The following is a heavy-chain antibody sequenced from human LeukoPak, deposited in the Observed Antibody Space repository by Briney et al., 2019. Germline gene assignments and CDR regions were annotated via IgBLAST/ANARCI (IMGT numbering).Heavy chain of an antibody. V-gene: IGHV3-23*01. J-gene: IGHJ4*02. Sequence: GGSLRLSCAASGFTFSSYAMSWVRQAPGKGLEWVSAISGSGGSTYYADSAKGRFTISRDNSKNTLYLQMNSLRAEDTAVYYCAKDLGVVVPAAIGYWGQGTLVTVSS. CDR1: GFTFSSYA. D-gene: IGHD2-2*01. CDR3: AKDLGVVVPAAIGY. CDR2: ISGSGGST.